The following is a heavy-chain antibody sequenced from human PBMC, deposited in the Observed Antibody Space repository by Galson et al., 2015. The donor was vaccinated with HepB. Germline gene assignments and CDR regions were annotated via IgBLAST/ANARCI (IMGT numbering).Heavy chain of an antibody. J-gene: IGHJ4*02. CDR1: GFTFGDYA. V-gene: IGHV3-49*03. CDR2: KRSKTYGGTT. Sequence: SLRLSCAASGFTFGDYAMNWFRQAPGKGLEWVGFKRSKTYGGTTEYGASVKCRFTIPRDDSKSIPYLQMNSLKAEDTAVYYCSRVTDCSGTSCNDYWGQGTLVTVSS. D-gene: IGHD2-2*01. CDR3: SRVTDCSGTSCNDY.